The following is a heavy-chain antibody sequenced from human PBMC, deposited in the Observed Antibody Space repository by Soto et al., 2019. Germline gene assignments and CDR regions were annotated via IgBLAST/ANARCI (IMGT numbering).Heavy chain of an antibody. Sequence: GGSLRLSCAASGVTFSSYAMIWVRQAPGKGLEWVSAISGSGGSTYYADSVKGRFTISRDNAKNSLYLQMNSLRAEDTAVYYCARAAIGDIVVVVAAVEGNYYYYYMDVWGKGTTVTVSS. V-gene: IGHV3-23*01. J-gene: IGHJ6*03. CDR2: ISGSGGST. CDR3: ARAAIGDIVVVVAAVEGNYYYYYMDV. D-gene: IGHD2-15*01. CDR1: GVTFSSYA.